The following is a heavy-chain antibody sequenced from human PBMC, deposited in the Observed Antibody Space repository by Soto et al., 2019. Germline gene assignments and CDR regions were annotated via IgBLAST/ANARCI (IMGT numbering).Heavy chain of an antibody. CDR1: GFRIRGYW. Sequence: PGGSLRLSCAASGFRIRGYWMSWVRQAPGKGLEWVSDIKGSGSNKYYADSVKGRFTISRDNAKNTLYVQMNSLRAEDTAVYYCAKDFRRKAGSSSETDYWGQGTLVTVSS. CDR3: AKDFRRKAGSSSETDY. J-gene: IGHJ4*02. CDR2: IKGSGSNK. D-gene: IGHD6-6*01. V-gene: IGHV3-23*01.